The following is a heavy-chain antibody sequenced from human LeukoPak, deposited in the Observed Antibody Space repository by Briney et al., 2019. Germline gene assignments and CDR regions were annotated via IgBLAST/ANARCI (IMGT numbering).Heavy chain of an antibody. D-gene: IGHD3-10*01. CDR1: GGSISSGGYS. J-gene: IGHJ5*02. CDR2: IYHSGST. Sequence: PSETLSLTCAVSGGSISSGGYSWSWIRQPPGKGLEWIGYIYHSGSTYYNPSLKSRVTISVDRSKNQFSLKLSSVTAADTAVYYCARDYMVRGVIVWFDPWGQGTLVTVSS. V-gene: IGHV4-30-2*01. CDR3: ARDYMVRGVIVWFDP.